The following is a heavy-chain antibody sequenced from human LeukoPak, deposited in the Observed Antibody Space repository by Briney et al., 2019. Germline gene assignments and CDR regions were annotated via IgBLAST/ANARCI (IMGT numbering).Heavy chain of an antibody. J-gene: IGHJ3*02. CDR1: GFTFSSYS. D-gene: IGHD5-24*01. V-gene: IGHV3-48*01. CDR2: ISSSSSTI. CDR3: ARDSKGWLQYQAFDI. Sequence: PGGSLRLSCAASGFTFSSYSMNWVRQAPGKGLEWVSYISSSSSTIYYADSVKGRFTISRDNAKNSLYLQMNSLRAEDTAVYYCARDSKGWLQYQAFDIWGQGTMVTVSS.